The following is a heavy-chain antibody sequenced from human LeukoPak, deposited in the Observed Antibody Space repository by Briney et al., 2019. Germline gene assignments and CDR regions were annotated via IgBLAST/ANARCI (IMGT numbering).Heavy chain of an antibody. D-gene: IGHD6-13*01. CDR1: GGSFSSYY. V-gene: IGHV4-34*01. CDR3: ARNFPYSKLDY. J-gene: IGHJ4*02. Sequence: SETLSLTCAVSGGSFSSYYWSWIRQPPGKGLEWIGEIDHSGSTNYNPSLESRVTISVGTSKSQFSLQLSSVTAADTAVYYCARNFPYSKLDYWGQGTLVTVSS. CDR2: IDHSGST.